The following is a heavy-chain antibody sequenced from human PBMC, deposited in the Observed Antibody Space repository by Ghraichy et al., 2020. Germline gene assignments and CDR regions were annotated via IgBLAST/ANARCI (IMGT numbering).Heavy chain of an antibody. Sequence: GGSLRLSCAASGFTFSSYEMNWVRQAPGKGLEWVSYISSSGSTIYYADSVKGRFTISRDNAKNSLYLQMNSLRAEDTAVYYCAREDTMVQGAPDYWGQGTLVTVSS. CDR1: GFTFSSYE. CDR3: AREDTMVQGAPDY. D-gene: IGHD3-10*01. CDR2: ISSSGSTI. V-gene: IGHV3-48*03. J-gene: IGHJ4*02.